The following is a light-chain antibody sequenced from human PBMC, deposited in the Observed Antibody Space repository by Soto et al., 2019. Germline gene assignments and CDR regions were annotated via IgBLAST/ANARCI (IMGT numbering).Light chain of an antibody. Sequence: DIQMTQSPSSLSASVGDRVTITCRASQAITNYLAWYQQKPGKVPKLLIYTASTLQSGVPSRFSGSGSGTDFTITISSLQPEDVATYYCQKYRFFGGGTKVEI. CDR1: QAITNY. V-gene: IGKV1-27*01. J-gene: IGKJ4*01. CDR3: QKYRF. CDR2: TAS.